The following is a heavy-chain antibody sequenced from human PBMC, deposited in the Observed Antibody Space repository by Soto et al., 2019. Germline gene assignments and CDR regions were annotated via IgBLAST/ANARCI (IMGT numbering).Heavy chain of an antibody. D-gene: IGHD6-13*01. CDR1: GFTFSRHA. V-gene: IGHV3-23*01. Sequence: GGSLRLSCTVSGFTFSRHAMTWVRQAPGKGLEWVSGLSDSGASIYYADSVKGRFTISRDNSMNTLYLQMNTLRAEDTAVYYCAKVSSSWYAGFFDLWGQGTLVTVSS. J-gene: IGHJ4*02. CDR3: AKVSSSWYAGFFDL. CDR2: LSDSGASI.